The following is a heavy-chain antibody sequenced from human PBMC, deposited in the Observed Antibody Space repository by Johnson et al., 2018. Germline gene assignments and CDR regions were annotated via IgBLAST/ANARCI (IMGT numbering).Heavy chain of an antibody. D-gene: IGHD5-18*01. CDR1: GFTFSSYA. V-gene: IGHV3-64*01. CDR2: ITSNGGSS. Sequence: VQLVESGGGLVQPGGSLRLSCAASGFTFSSYAMHWVRQAPGKGLESVSAITSNGGSSYSANSVKGRFTLSRDNAKTALYLQMGSLRAEELAVCYCASGYSYGWGAFDIWGQGTIVTVSS. CDR3: ASGYSYGWGAFDI. J-gene: IGHJ3*02.